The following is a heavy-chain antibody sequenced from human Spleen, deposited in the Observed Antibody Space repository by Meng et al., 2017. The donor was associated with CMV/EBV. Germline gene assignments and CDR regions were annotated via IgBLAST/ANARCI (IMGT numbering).Heavy chain of an antibody. D-gene: IGHD3-22*01. CDR3: ARAVGYYYDSSGYYYDY. Sequence: GGSFSGYYWSWIRQPPGKGLEWIGEINHSGSTNYNPSLKSRVTISVDTSKNQFSLKLSSVTAADTAVYYCARAVGYYYDSSGYYYDYWGQGTLVTVSS. CDR1: GGSFSGYY. V-gene: IGHV4-34*01. J-gene: IGHJ4*02. CDR2: INHSGST.